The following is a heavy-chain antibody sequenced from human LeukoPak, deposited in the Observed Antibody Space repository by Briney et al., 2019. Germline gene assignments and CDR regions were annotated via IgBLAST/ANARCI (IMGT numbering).Heavy chain of an antibody. CDR1: GGSISSSSYY. CDR2: IYYSGST. V-gene: IGHV4-39*07. J-gene: IGHJ4*02. Sequence: PSETLSLTCTVSGGSISSSSYYWGWIRQPPGKGLEWIGSIYYSGSTYYNPSLKSRVTISVDTSKNQFSLKLSSVTAADTAVYYCAGVRRYYFDYWGQGTLVAVSS. CDR3: AGVRRYYFDY.